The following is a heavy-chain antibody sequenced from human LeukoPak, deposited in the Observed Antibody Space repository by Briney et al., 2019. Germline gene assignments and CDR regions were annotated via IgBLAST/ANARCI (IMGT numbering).Heavy chain of an antibody. D-gene: IGHD3-22*01. CDR3: ARAPGDYDSSGYYYSRYYYYDMDV. CDR1: GFTVSSNY. CDR2: IYSGGST. V-gene: IGHV3-53*01. Sequence: GGSLRLSCAASGFTVSSNYMSWVRQAPGKGLEWVSVIYSGGSTYYADSVKGRFTISRDNSKNTLYLQMNSLRAEDTAVYYCARAPGDYDSSGYYYSRYYYYDMDVWGQGTTVTVSS. J-gene: IGHJ6*02.